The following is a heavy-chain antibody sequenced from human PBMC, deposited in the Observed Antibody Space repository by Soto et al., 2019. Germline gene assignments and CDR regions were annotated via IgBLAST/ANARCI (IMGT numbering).Heavy chain of an antibody. Sequence: GGSLRLSCTASGLTFQNHAMSWVRQAPGKGLEWVSAIGTAGDTYYPGSVKGRFTISRENAKNSLYLQMNSLRAGDTAVYYCARGETTSVNNYGMDVWGQGTTVTVSS. D-gene: IGHD4-4*01. CDR3: ARGETTSVNNYGMDV. V-gene: IGHV3-13*01. J-gene: IGHJ6*02. CDR1: GLTFQNHA. CDR2: IGTAGDT.